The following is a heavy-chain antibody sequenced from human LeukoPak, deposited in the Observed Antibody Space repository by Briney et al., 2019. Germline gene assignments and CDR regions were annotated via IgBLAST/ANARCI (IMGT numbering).Heavy chain of an antibody. CDR1: GFTFSSYS. J-gene: IGHJ6*02. CDR2: ISSSSSYI. Sequence: GGSLRLSCAASGFTFSSYSMNWVRQAPGKGLEWVSSISSSSSYIYYADSVKGRFTISRDNAKNSLYLQMNSLRAEDTAVYYCARDLVVYCSSTSCYSYYYYYGMDVWGQGTTVTVSS. CDR3: ARDLVVYCSSTSCYSYYYYYGMDV. D-gene: IGHD2-2*02. V-gene: IGHV3-21*01.